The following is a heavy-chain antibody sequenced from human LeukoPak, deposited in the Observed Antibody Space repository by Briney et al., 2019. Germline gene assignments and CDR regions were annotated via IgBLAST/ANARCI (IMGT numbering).Heavy chain of an antibody. V-gene: IGHV4-4*02. CDR2: IYHSGST. J-gene: IGHJ6*03. CDR3: ARGGGSGGGYYMDV. D-gene: IGHD3-10*01. Sequence: PSETLSLTCAVSGGSISSSNWWSWVRQPPGKGLEWIGEIYHSGSTNYNPSLKSRVTISVDRSKNQFSLKLSSVTAADTAVYYCARGGGSGGGYYMDVWDKGTTVTVSS. CDR1: GGSISSSNW.